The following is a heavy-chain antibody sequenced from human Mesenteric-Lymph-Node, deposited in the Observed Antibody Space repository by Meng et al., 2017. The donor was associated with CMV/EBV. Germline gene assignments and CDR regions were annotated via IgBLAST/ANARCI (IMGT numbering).Heavy chain of an antibody. CDR2: ISSSGSTI. CDR1: GFTFSSYE. CDR3: AGDGFVVVPAAMEWFDY. Sequence: GESLKISCAASGFTFSSYEMNWVRQAPGKGLEWVSYISSSGSTIYYADSVKGRFTISRDNAKNSLYLQMNSLRAEDTAVYYCAGDGFVVVPAAMEWFDYWGQGTLVTVSS. D-gene: IGHD2-2*01. J-gene: IGHJ4*02. V-gene: IGHV3-48*03.